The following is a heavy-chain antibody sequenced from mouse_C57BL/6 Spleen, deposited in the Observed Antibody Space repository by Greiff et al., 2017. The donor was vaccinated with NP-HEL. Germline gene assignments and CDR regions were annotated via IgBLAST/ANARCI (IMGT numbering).Heavy chain of an antibody. CDR3: AREHGNYYFDY. D-gene: IGHD2-1*01. V-gene: IGHV5-16*01. CDR2: INYDGSST. Sequence: EVKLVESEGGLVQPGSSMKLSCTASGFTFSDYYMAWVRQVPEKGLEWVANINYDGSSTYYLDSLKSRFIISRDNAKNILYLQMSSLKSEDTATYYCAREHGNYYFDYWGQGTTLTVSS. CDR1: GFTFSDYY. J-gene: IGHJ2*01.